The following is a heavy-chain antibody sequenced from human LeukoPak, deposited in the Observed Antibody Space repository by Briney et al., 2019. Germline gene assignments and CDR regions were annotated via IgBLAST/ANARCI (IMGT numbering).Heavy chain of an antibody. CDR1: GVTFSSYA. Sequence: ASVKVSCKASGVTFSSYAISWVRQAPGQGLEWMGIINPSGGSTSYAQKFQGRVTMTRDMSTSTVYMNVSNLRSEDTAVYYCARESLGSYKTVVIVARGHDAFDMWGQGTMVTVSS. CDR3: ARESLGSYKTVVIVARGHDAFDM. V-gene: IGHV1-46*01. D-gene: IGHD3-22*01. CDR2: INPSGGST. J-gene: IGHJ3*02.